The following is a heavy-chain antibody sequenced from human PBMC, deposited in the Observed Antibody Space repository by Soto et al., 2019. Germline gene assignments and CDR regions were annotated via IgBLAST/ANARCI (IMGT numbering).Heavy chain of an antibody. CDR2: IKSKTDGGTT. Sequence: SVSNAWMNWVRQAPGKGLAWVGRIKSKTDGGTTDYAAPVKGRFTISRDDSKNTLYLQMNSLKTEDTAVYYCKVDSSGWYQWFDPWGQGTLVTVSS. D-gene: IGHD6-19*01. V-gene: IGHV3-15*07. CDR3: KVDSSGWYQWFDP. CDR1: SVSNAW. J-gene: IGHJ5*02.